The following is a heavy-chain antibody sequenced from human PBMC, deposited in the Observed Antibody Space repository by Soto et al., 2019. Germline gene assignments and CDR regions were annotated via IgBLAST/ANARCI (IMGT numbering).Heavy chain of an antibody. CDR2: IYNSGGN. Sequence: SDSLSIGXASSGGTVRSWMYDGCWIEQPPGKGIDWSRNIYNSGGNKYNPSLKSRVTISINKSNNHLSLRMISVTASDTGKYHCARENDSGSSYFDYWGRRTLVTVSS. V-gene: IGHV4-61*03. J-gene: IGHJ4*02. CDR1: GGTVRSWMYD. D-gene: IGHD3-10*01. CDR3: ARENDSGSSYFDY.